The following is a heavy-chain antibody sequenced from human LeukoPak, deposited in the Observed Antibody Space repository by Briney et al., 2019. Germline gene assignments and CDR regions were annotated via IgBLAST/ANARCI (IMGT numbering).Heavy chain of an antibody. J-gene: IGHJ3*02. Sequence: GESLQISCQGSGYSFPNYWIGWVRQMPGKGLEWMGIIYPDDSDTRYNPSFQGQVTISADKSISTAYLQWSSLKASDTAMYYCARRDYYDSSAFDIWGQGTMVTVSS. D-gene: IGHD3-22*01. V-gene: IGHV5-51*01. CDR3: ARRDYYDSSAFDI. CDR1: GYSFPNYW. CDR2: IYPDDSDT.